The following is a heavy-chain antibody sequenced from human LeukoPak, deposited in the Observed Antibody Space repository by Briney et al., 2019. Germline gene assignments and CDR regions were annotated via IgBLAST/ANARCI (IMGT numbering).Heavy chain of an antibody. CDR2: INPSGGST. D-gene: IGHD3-9*01. CDR3: ARSAAYYNEADI. CDR1: GYTSTSYY. V-gene: IGHV1-46*01. J-gene: IGHJ3*02. Sequence: ASVKVSSKTSGYTSTSYYIHWVRQAPGQGLEWMGIINPSGGSTTYAQKFQGRLTMTSVTSTSTVYMELSSLRSEDTAVYYCARSAAYYNEADIWGQGTMVTVSS.